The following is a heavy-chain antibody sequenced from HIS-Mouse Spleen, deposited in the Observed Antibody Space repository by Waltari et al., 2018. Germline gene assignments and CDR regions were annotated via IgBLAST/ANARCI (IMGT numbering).Heavy chain of an antibody. D-gene: IGHD6-13*01. J-gene: IGHJ2*01. CDR2: IYYSGST. CDR3: ARESPYSSSWYDWYFDL. Sequence: QLQLQESGPGLVKPSETLSLTCTVSGGSISSSSYYWGWIRQPPGKGLEWIGSIYYSGSTYYNPSLKGRVTISGDTSKNQFSLKLSSVTAADTAVYYCARESPYSSSWYDWYFDLWGRGTLVTVSS. V-gene: IGHV4-39*07. CDR1: GGSISSSSYY.